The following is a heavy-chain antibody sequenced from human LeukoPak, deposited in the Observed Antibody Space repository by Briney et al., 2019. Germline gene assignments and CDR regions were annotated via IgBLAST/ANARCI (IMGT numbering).Heavy chain of an antibody. CDR1: GGSLSSYY. D-gene: IGHD6-19*01. Sequence: SETLSLTCILSGGSLSSYYWSWVRPPPGEGREWIGYIYYSGRTNYSRSLKSRVTISVDTSKNQFSLKLSSVTAADTAVYYCARRSGSRLAAPYAFDIWGQGTMVTVSS. V-gene: IGHV4-59*08. CDR2: IYYSGRT. CDR3: ARRSGSRLAAPYAFDI. J-gene: IGHJ3*02.